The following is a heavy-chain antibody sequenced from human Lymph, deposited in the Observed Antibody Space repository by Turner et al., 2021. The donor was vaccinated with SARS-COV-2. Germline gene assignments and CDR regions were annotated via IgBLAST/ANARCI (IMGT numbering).Heavy chain of an antibody. CDR3: ARMGSSSWYFDY. J-gene: IGHJ4*02. Sequence: EVQLVESGGGLAQPGGSLRLSCAASGFTFSYYWMSWVRQAPGKGLEWVAKIKQDGSEKYYVDSVKGRFTISRDNAKNSLFLQMNSLRAEDTAVYYCARMGSSSWYFDYWGQGTLVTVSS. CDR1: GFTFSYYW. D-gene: IGHD1-26*01. V-gene: IGHV3-7*01. CDR2: IKQDGSEK.